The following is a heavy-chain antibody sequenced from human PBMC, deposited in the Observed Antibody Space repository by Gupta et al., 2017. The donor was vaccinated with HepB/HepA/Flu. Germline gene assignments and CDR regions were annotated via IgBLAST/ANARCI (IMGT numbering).Heavy chain of an antibody. V-gene: IGHV3-48*03. Sequence: EVQLVESGGGLVQPGGSLRLSCAASGFTFSSYEMNWVRQAPGKGLEWVSYISSSGSTIYYADSGKGRFTISRDNAKNSLYLKMNSMRTEETAVYYCARDSGSGWYSYDAFDIWGQGTMVTVSS. CDR1: GFTFSSYE. CDR2: ISSSGSTI. J-gene: IGHJ3*02. CDR3: ARDSGSGWYSYDAFDI. D-gene: IGHD6-19*01.